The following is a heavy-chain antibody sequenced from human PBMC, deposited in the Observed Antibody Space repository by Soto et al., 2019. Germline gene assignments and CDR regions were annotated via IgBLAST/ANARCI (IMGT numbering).Heavy chain of an antibody. CDR1: GFTFSNYA. CDR2: LSGSGVST. CDR3: AKIESRFYYDSSGYYPFDY. V-gene: IGHV3-23*01. D-gene: IGHD3-22*01. Sequence: PGGSMKLSCAASGFTFSNYAMTGARQATGKGPEWVSALSGSGVSTYYADSVTGRYTISRDNSKNTVYLQMNSLRAEDTAVYYCAKIESRFYYDSSGYYPFDYWGQGTLVTVSS. J-gene: IGHJ4*02.